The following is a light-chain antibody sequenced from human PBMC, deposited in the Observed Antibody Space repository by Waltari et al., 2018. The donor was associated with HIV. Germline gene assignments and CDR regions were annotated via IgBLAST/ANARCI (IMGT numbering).Light chain of an antibody. Sequence: QPALTPPASVSGSPGQSITISCTGPLSDIGGLNLVSCFPQHPGRAPKLLISEVTYRPSGGADRFSASKAGNTASLTIAGLQAEDDADDYCSSYAPAVSLMFGGGTKVTVL. V-gene: IGLV2-14*01. CDR3: SSYAPAVSLM. CDR2: EVT. CDR1: LSDIGGLNL. J-gene: IGLJ3*02.